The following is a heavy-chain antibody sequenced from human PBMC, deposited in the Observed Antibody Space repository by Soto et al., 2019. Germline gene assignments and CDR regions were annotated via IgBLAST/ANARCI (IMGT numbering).Heavy chain of an antibody. Sequence: QVQLVQSGAEVKKPGSSVKVSCKASGGTFSSYAISWVRQAPGQGLEWMGGIIPIFGTANYAQKFQGRVTITADESTSKAYMELGSLRSEDTAVYYCARDGFNDDSLTGYRFYNWFDPWGQGTLVTVSS. J-gene: IGHJ5*02. V-gene: IGHV1-69*01. CDR1: GGTFSSYA. CDR2: IIPIFGTA. D-gene: IGHD3-9*01. CDR3: ARDGFNDDSLTGYRFYNWFDP.